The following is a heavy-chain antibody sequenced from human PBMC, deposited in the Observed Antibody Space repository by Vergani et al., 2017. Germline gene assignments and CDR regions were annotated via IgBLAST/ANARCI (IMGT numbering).Heavy chain of an antibody. D-gene: IGHD3-10*01. J-gene: IGHJ3*02. CDR2: IYYSGST. Sequence: LQLQESGPGLVKPSETLSLTCTVSGGSISSSSYYWGWIRQPPGKGLEWIGSIYYSGSTYYNPSLKSRVTISVDTSKNQFSLKLSSVTAADPAVYYCARAYRVLLWFGELLWTDAFDIWGQGTMVTVSS. V-gene: IGHV4-39*07. CDR1: GGSISSSSYY. CDR3: ARAYRVLLWFGELLWTDAFDI.